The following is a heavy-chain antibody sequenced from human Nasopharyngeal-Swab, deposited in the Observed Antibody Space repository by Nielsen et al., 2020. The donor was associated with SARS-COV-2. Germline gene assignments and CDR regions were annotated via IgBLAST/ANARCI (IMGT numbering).Heavy chain of an antibody. D-gene: IGHD6-6*01. CDR3: AGLAAHGYFYYYYGMDV. J-gene: IGHJ6*02. Sequence: RQAPGKGLEWLGSVYYGGNTYYNPSLKSRVTISVDTSKNQFSLKLASVTAADTAVYYCAGLAAHGYFYYYYGMDVWGQGTTVTVSS. V-gene: IGHV4-39*01. CDR2: VYYGGNT.